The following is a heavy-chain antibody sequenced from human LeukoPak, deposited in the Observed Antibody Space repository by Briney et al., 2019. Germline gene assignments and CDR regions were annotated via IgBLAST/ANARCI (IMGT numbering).Heavy chain of an antibody. CDR2: INTNTGSP. J-gene: IGHJ5*02. V-gene: IGHV7-4-1*02. Sequence: ASVKVSCKTSGYTFTSFSINWIRQAPGQGLEWMGWINTNTGSPTYAQGFRGRVVFSLDTSVSTTYLQISSLKADDTAIYYCAKVASDYSFGSGSYYSPFDPWGQGTLVAVSP. D-gene: IGHD3-10*01. CDR3: AKVASDYSFGSGSYYSPFDP. CDR1: GYTFTSFS.